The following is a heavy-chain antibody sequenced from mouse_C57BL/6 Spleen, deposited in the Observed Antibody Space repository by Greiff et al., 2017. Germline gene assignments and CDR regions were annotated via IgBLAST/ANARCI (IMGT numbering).Heavy chain of an antibody. CDR1: GYTFTSYW. Sequence: QVQLQQPGAELVMPGASVKLSCKASGYTFTSYWMHWVKQRPGQGLEWIGEIDPSDSYTNYNQKFKGKSTLTVDKSSSTAYMQLSSLTSEDSAVXYCARGGYSNYVYYFDYWGQGTTLTVSS. CDR3: ARGGYSNYVYYFDY. CDR2: IDPSDSYT. D-gene: IGHD2-5*01. J-gene: IGHJ2*01. V-gene: IGHV1-69*01.